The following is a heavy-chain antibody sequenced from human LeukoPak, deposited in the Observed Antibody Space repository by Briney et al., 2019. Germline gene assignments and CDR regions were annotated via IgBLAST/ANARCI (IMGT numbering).Heavy chain of an antibody. CDR3: AKDSGSYRPGDY. D-gene: IGHD1-26*01. CDR1: GFTFSSYW. Sequence: GGSLRLSCAASGFTFSSYWMSWVRQAPGKGLEWVANIKEDGSEKYYVDSVRGRFTISRDNAKNSLYLYMNSLRAEDTAVYYCAKDSGSYRPGDYWGQGTLVTVSS. V-gene: IGHV3-7*01. J-gene: IGHJ4*02. CDR2: IKEDGSEK.